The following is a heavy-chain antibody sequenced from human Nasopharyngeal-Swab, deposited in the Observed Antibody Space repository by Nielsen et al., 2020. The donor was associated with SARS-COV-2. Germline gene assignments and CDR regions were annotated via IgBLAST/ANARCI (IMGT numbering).Heavy chain of an antibody. J-gene: IGHJ4*02. CDR2: INPSGGST. CDR1: GYTFTNHF. CDR3: ARDWWIQVWLFDY. D-gene: IGHD5-18*01. Sequence: ASVKVSCKASGYTFTNHFMHWVRQAPGQGLEWMGMINPSGGSTGYAQNFQGRVTVTRDTSTSTVYMELSSLRSEDTAVYYCARDWWIQVWLFDYWGQGTLVTASS. V-gene: IGHV1-46*01.